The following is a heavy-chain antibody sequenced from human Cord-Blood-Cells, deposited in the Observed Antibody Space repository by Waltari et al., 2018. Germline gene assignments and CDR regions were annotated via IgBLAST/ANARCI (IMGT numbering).Heavy chain of an antibody. D-gene: IGHD3-10*01. Sequence: QVQLQESGPGLVKPSETLSLTCTASGGSISSYYWSWIRQPAGKGLEWIGRIYTSGSTNYNPSLKRRVTMSVDTSKNQFSLKLSSVTAADTAVYYCARSHYGSGSYYWFDPWGQGTLVTVSS. CDR2: IYTSGST. J-gene: IGHJ5*02. V-gene: IGHV4-4*07. CDR3: ARSHYGSGSYYWFDP. CDR1: GGSISSYY.